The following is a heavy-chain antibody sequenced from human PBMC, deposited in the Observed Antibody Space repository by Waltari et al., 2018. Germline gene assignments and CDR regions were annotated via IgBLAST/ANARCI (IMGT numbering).Heavy chain of an antibody. CDR2: ISPSFWTA. CDR3: ARGGIQQLGHQGYDY. J-gene: IGHJ4*02. V-gene: IGHV1-69*08. Sequence: QVQLVQSGAEVKKPGSSVKVSCKASGGTFSSYAISWVRQAPGQGLGGMGRISPSFWTANYAQKFQGRVTMTADKATSTADMELSSLRSEDTAVYYCARGGIQQLGHQGYDYWGQGTLVTVSS. D-gene: IGHD6-13*01. CDR1: GGTFSSYA.